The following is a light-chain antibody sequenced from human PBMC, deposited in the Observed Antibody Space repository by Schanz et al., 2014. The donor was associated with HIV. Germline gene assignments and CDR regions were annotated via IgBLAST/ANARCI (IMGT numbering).Light chain of an antibody. Sequence: QSVLTQPPSVSGAPGQRVTISCTGSSSNIGAGYDVHWYQQIPGTAPKVLIFANTHRPSGVPDRFSGSKSGTSASLAITGLQAEDEADYYCSSYTSSSTYVFGTGTKLTVL. CDR2: ANT. V-gene: IGLV1-40*01. CDR1: SSNIGAGYD. CDR3: SSYTSSSTYV. J-gene: IGLJ1*01.